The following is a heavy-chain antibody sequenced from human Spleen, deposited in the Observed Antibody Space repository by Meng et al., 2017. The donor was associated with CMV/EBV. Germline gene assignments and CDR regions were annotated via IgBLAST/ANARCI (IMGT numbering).Heavy chain of an antibody. CDR3: SRDVLLWFGELFRFDY. Sequence: QVVRSGAEVKKPGASIKVSCKASGYTFTSYGISWGRQAPGQGLEWMGWISAYNGNTNYAQKLQGRVTMTTDTSTSTAYMELRSLRSDDTAVYYCSRDVLLWFGELFRFDYWGQGTLVTVSS. V-gene: IGHV1-18*01. D-gene: IGHD3-10*01. CDR2: ISAYNGNT. CDR1: GYTFTSYG. J-gene: IGHJ4*02.